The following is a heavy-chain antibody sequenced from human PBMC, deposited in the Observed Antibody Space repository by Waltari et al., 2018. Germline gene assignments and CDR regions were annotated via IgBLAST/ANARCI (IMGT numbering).Heavy chain of an antibody. CDR2: IIPIFGTA. V-gene: IGHV1-69*13. CDR1: GGTFSSNA. J-gene: IGHJ3*02. Sequence: QVQLVQSGAEVKKPGSSVKVSCKASGGTFSSNAISWVRQAPGQGLEWMGGIIPIFGTANYAQKFQGRVTITADESTSTAYMELSSLRSEDTAVYYCARDRHSVSYLPQDAFDIWGQGTMVTVSS. D-gene: IGHD1-26*01. CDR3: ARDRHSVSYLPQDAFDI.